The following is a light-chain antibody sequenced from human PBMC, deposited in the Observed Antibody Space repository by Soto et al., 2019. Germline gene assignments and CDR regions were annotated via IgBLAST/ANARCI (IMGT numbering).Light chain of an antibody. CDR1: SSDVGGYNF. Sequence: QSVLTQPASVSGSPGQSITISCTGTSSDVGGYNFVSWYHQHPGKAPKLMIYEVSNRPSGVSNRFSGSKSGNTASLIISGVQAEAEANYYGSSYTSSSTPYVFGTGTKVTVL. V-gene: IGLV2-14*01. CDR2: EVS. CDR3: SSYTSSSTPYV. J-gene: IGLJ1*01.